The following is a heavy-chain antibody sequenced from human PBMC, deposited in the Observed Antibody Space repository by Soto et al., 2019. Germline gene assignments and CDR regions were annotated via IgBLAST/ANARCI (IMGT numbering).Heavy chain of an antibody. J-gene: IGHJ6*02. D-gene: IGHD3-3*01. V-gene: IGHV3-48*02. Sequence: GGSLRLSCAASGFTFSSYSMNWVRQAPGKGLEWVSYISSSSSTIYYADSVKGRFTISRDNAENSLYLQMNSLRDEDTAVYYCARDDDFWSGYPIYYYGMDVWGQGTTVTVSS. CDR1: GFTFSSYS. CDR3: ARDDDFWSGYPIYYYGMDV. CDR2: ISSSSSTI.